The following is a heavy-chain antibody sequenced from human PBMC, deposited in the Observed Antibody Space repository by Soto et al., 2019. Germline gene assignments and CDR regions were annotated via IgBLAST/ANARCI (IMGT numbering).Heavy chain of an antibody. Sequence: QMQLEESGGGVVKPGRSLRPSCVASGSTFSLYGMHWVRQAPGKGLEWVAVIWHHGGNKYYADSVKGRFTISRDNARNTLYLQMDSLRGEDTGVYYCVSDETQLERRPSYGKDVWGRGTTVIVSS. J-gene: IGHJ6*02. CDR2: IWHHGGNK. CDR1: GSTFSLYG. CDR3: VSDETQLERRPSYGKDV. V-gene: IGHV3-33*01. D-gene: IGHD1-1*01.